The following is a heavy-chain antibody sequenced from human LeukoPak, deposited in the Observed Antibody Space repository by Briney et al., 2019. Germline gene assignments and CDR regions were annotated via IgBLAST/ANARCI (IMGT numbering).Heavy chain of an antibody. CDR2: INHSGST. V-gene: IGHV4-34*01. D-gene: IGHD6-19*01. J-gene: IGHJ4*02. Sequence: SETLTLTCAVYGGSFSGYYWSWIRQPPGKGLEWIGEINHSGSTNYNPSLRSRVTVSVHTSKNQLSLKLSSVTAADTAVYYCARQWLVSPLFDYWGQGTLVTVSS. CDR1: GGSFSGYY. CDR3: ARQWLVSPLFDY.